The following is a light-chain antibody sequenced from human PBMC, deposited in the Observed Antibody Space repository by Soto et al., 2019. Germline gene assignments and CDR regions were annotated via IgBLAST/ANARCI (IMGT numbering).Light chain of an antibody. V-gene: IGKV3-20*01. CDR1: QSVSSDY. CDR3: QQYGSSPFT. J-gene: IGKJ4*01. Sequence: EIVWTQSPGPLSLSLGERATLSCRASQSVSSDYVAWYRQKPGQVPTVLIYRASTRATGIPDRFSGSGSGTDFTLTISRVEPEDFAVYYCQQYGSSPFTFGGGTRVEIK. CDR2: RAS.